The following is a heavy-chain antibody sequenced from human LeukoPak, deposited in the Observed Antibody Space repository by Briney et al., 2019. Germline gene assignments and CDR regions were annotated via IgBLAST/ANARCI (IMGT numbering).Heavy chain of an antibody. D-gene: IGHD1-26*01. CDR3: AKDDSGVGVGTSFDM. J-gene: IGHJ3*02. Sequence: GGSLRLSCAASGFTFDDYAMHWVRQAPGKGLDWVAGISWNSYNIDYADSVKGRFTISRDNAKNPLYLQMNSLRVEDMAFYYCAKDDSGVGVGTSFDMWGQGTMVTVSS. V-gene: IGHV3-9*03. CDR2: ISWNSYNI. CDR1: GFTFDDYA.